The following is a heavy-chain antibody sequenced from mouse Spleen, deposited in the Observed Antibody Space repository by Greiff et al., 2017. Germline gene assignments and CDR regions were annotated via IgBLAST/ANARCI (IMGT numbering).Heavy chain of an antibody. D-gene: IGHD2-14*01. Sequence: EVKVVESEGGLVQPGSSMKLSCTASGFTFSDYYMAWVRQVPEKGLEWVANINYDGSSTYYLDSLKSRFIISRDNAKNILYLQMSSLKSEDTATYYCARRVRRGAMDYWGQGTSVTVSS. CDR2: INYDGSST. CDR3: ARRVRRGAMDY. J-gene: IGHJ4*01. CDR1: GFTFSDYY. V-gene: IGHV5-16*01.